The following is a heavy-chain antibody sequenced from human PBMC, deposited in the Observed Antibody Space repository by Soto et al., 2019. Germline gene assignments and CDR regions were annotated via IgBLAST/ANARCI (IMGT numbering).Heavy chain of an antibody. V-gene: IGHV1-69*01. CDR3: ARERDSGSSWYGWKDY. CDR1: GGTFSSYA. D-gene: IGHD6-13*01. CDR2: IIPIFGTA. J-gene: IGHJ4*02. Sequence: QVQLVQSGAEVKKPGSSVKVSCKASGGTFSSYAISWVRQAPGQGLEWMGGIIPIFGTANCAQKFQGRVTITADESTSTAYMELSSLRSEDTAVYYCARERDSGSSWYGWKDYWGQGTLVTVSS.